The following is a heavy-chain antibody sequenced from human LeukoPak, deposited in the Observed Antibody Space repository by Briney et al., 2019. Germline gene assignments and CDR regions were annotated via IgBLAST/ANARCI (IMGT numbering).Heavy chain of an antibody. CDR2: IYTSGST. Sequence: PETLSLTCTVSGGSISSYYWSWIRQPARKGLEWIGRIYTSGSTNYNASLKSRVSMSVDTSKNQFSLKLSSVTAADTAVFYCARENSGSYREFDYWGQGTLVTVSS. CDR3: ARENSGSYREFDY. J-gene: IGHJ4*02. CDR1: GGSISSYY. V-gene: IGHV4-4*07. D-gene: IGHD1-26*01.